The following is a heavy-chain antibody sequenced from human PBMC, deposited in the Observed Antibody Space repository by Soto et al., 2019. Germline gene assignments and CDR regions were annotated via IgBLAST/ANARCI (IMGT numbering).Heavy chain of an antibody. CDR1: GYTFTDYY. V-gene: IGHV1-2*02. CDR2: INPNSGGT. Sequence: QVQLVQSGAEVKKPGASVKVSCKASGYTFTDYYIYWVRQAPGQSLEWMGWINPNSGGTEYAQKFQGRVTMTTDTSINTAYMDLSRLRSDDTAVYYCARDNGYSSSDFDYWGQGSLVTVSS. J-gene: IGHJ4*02. CDR3: ARDNGYSSSDFDY. D-gene: IGHD6-19*01.